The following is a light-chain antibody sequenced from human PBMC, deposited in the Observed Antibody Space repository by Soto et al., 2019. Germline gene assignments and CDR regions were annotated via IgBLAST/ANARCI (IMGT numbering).Light chain of an antibody. CDR1: QSVSIN. CDR2: RAS. J-gene: IGKJ3*01. V-gene: IGKV3-15*01. Sequence: EIGMTQSPATMSVSPGERATLSCRASQSVSINLAWYQQKPGQPPRLLIYRASTRPPGVPARFSGSGSGTDFTLTISSLQSEDFAVYYCQQYNDWPRTFCPGTKVDIK. CDR3: QQYNDWPRT.